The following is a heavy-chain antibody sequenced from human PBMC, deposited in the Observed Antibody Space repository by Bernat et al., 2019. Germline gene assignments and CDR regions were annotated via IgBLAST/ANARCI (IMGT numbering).Heavy chain of an antibody. Sequence: QVQLVQSGAEVKKPGASVKVSCKASGYIFTTYAIYWVRQAPGQRLEYVGWINAGYGNTKYSQKFQGRVTMTTDTSTSTAYMELRSLRSDDTAVYYCARPNAFYYYYGMDVWGQGTTVTVSS. CDR2: INAGYGNT. J-gene: IGHJ6*02. CDR1: GYIFTTYA. V-gene: IGHV1-3*01. CDR3: ARPNAFYYYYGMDV.